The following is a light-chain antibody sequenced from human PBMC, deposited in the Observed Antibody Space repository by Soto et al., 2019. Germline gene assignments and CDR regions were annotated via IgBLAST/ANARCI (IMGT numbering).Light chain of an antibody. CDR2: GAS. Sequence: EIVLTQSPATLSLSPGERATLSCRASYSVSSYLAWYQQKPGQAPRLLIYGASTRATGIPARFSGSGSGTEFTLTISSLQSEDFAVYYCQQYNNWWTFGQGTKVDIK. CDR3: QQYNNWWT. J-gene: IGKJ1*01. CDR1: YSVSSY. V-gene: IGKV3-15*01.